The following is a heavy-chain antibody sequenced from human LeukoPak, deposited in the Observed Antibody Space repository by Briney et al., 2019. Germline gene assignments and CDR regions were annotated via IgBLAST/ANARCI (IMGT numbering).Heavy chain of an antibody. CDR2: ISGRSNNT. CDR1: GFIFSNYA. V-gene: IGHV3-23*01. D-gene: IGHD1-14*01. CDR3: ARTGTNAWFDP. J-gene: IGHJ5*02. Sequence: GASLRLSCAASGFIFSNYAMYWVRQAPGKGLEWVSAISGRSNNTYYADSVKGRFTISRDNSKNTLYLQMNSLRAEDTAVYYCARTGTNAWFDPWGQGTLVTVSS.